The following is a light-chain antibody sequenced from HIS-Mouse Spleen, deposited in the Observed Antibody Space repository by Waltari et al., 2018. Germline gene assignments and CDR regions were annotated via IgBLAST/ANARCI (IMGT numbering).Light chain of an antibody. CDR1: QSVSSN. J-gene: IGKJ1*01. V-gene: IGKV3-15*01. CDR3: QQYNNWPPWT. CDR2: GAF. Sequence: EIVMTQSPATLSVSPGERATLSCRASQSVSSNLPWYQQKPGQAPRLLIYGAFTRATGIPARFSGSGSGTEFTLTISSMQSEDFAVYYCQQYNNWPPWTFGQGTKVEIK.